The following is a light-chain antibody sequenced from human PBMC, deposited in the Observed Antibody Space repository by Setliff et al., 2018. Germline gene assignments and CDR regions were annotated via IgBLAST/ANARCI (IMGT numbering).Light chain of an antibody. Sequence: QSVLTQPRSVSGSPGQSVTISCTGTSSDVGRYNFVSWYQQHPGKAPKLIIYDFTTRPSGVSDRFSGSKSANTASLTISGLQAEDEADYYCCSYAGSSTFVFGGGTKVTVL. J-gene: IGLJ1*01. V-gene: IGLV2-11*01. CDR3: CSYAGSSTFV. CDR2: DFT. CDR1: SSDVGRYNF.